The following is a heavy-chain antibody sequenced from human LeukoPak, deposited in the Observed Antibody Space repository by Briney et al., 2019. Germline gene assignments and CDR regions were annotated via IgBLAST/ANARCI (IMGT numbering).Heavy chain of an antibody. CDR3: VRDWGYDSSGYWQKYFDT. CDR1: GFTFSDYY. V-gene: IGHV3-11*04. CDR2: ISSSGSTI. J-gene: IGHJ4*02. Sequence: GGSLRLSCAASGFTFSDYYMSWIRQAPGKGLEWVSYISSSGSTIYYADSVKGRFTISRDNAKNSLYLQMNSLRAEDTAVYYCVRDWGYDSSGYWQKYFDTWGQGTLVTVSS. D-gene: IGHD3-22*01.